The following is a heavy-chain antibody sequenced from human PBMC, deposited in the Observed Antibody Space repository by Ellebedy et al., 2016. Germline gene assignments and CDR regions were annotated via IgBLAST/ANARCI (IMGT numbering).Heavy chain of an antibody. J-gene: IGHJ5*02. CDR1: GATITSYK. CDR3: ARGGASSKWFDP. CDR2: IYDNGVT. Sequence: SQTLSLTXXVSGATITSYKWSWIRQSAGKGLAWIGVIYDNGVTDYNPSLKSRVTISVDTSKNQFSLRLTSVTAADTAVYYCARGGASSKWFDPWGQGAPVTVSS. V-gene: IGHV4-59*01.